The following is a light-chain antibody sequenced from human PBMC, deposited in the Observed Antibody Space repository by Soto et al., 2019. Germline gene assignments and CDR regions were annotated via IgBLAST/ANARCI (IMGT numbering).Light chain of an antibody. Sequence: QSALTQPASVSGSHGQSITISCTGTSSDVGGYNYVSWYQQHPGKAPKLMIYDVSNRPSGVSNRFSGSKSGNTASLTISGLQAEDEADYYCSSYTSSSPDVFGTGTKLTVL. CDR3: SSYTSSSPDV. CDR2: DVS. V-gene: IGLV2-14*01. CDR1: SSDVGGYNY. J-gene: IGLJ1*01.